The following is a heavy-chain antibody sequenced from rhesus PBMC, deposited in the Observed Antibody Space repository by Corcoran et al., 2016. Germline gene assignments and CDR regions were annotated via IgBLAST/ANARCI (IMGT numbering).Heavy chain of an antibody. CDR2: IYGSVGST. CDR3: AREGYCSGIYCYGNWYFDL. D-gene: IGHD2-27*01. Sequence: QVQLQESGPGLVKPSEHLSLTCAVSGGSISSTYCSCIIRDPGEGLRESVRIYGSVGSTDYNPSRKSRVTISTDTSTNQFSLKLSSVSAADTAVYVCAREGYCSGIYCYGNWYFDLWGPGTPITISS. J-gene: IGHJ2*01. CDR1: GGSISSTY. V-gene: IGHV4-160*01.